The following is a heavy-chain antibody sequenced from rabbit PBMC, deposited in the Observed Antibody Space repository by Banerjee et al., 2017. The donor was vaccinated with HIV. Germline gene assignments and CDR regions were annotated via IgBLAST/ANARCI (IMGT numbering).Heavy chain of an antibody. J-gene: IGHJ4*01. D-gene: IGHD4-1*01. V-gene: IGHV1S7*01. CDR3: VRVVAGVYFNL. CDR1: GFDLTNDY. CDR2: IDPVFDRK. Sequence: QLKETGGGLVQPGGSLTLSCKASGFDLTNDYMTWVRQAPGKGLEWIGYIDPVFDRKNYADWVNGRFTISSHNAQNTLYLQLNSLTAADTATYFCVRVVAGVYFNLWGQGTLVTVS.